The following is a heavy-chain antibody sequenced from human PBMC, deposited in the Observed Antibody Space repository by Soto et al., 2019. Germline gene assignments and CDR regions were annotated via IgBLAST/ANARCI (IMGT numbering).Heavy chain of an antibody. Sequence: GGSLRLSCAASGFTFSSYGMHWVRQAPGKGLEWVAVIWYDGSNKYYADSVKGRFTISRDNSKNTLYLQMNSLRAEDTAVYYCARGGSEQQLKDTGLDYWGQGTLVTVSS. D-gene: IGHD6-13*01. CDR1: GFTFSSYG. V-gene: IGHV3-33*01. CDR3: ARGGSEQQLKDTGLDY. J-gene: IGHJ4*02. CDR2: IWYDGSNK.